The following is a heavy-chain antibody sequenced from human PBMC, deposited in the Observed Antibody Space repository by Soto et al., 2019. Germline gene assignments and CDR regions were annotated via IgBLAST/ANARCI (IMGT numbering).Heavy chain of an antibody. CDR3: ARALSSGDSFDY. Sequence: PSETLSLTCAVSGGSISSGGYSWSWIRQPPGKGLEWIGYTYYSGNTYYNPSLKSRVTISVDGSQNQFSLELRSVTAADTAVYFRARALSSGDSFDYWGQGTLVTVSS. CDR2: TYYSGNT. V-gene: IGHV4-30-2*01. J-gene: IGHJ4*02. CDR1: GGSISSGGYS. D-gene: IGHD4-17*01.